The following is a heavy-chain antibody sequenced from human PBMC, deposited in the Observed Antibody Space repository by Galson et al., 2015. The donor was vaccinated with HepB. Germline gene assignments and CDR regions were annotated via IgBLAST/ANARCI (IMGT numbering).Heavy chain of an antibody. CDR1: GVSISYSY. Sequence: SETLSLTCTVSGVSISYSYWSWIRQPPGKGLEWIGYIYYSGSTNYNPSLKSRVTISVDTSKNQFSLKLTSVTAADTAIYYCAKDRGRSGANFFDYWGQGTLVTVSS. V-gene: IGHV4-59*01. CDR3: AKDRGRSGANFFDY. D-gene: IGHD3-16*01. CDR2: IYYSGST. J-gene: IGHJ4*02.